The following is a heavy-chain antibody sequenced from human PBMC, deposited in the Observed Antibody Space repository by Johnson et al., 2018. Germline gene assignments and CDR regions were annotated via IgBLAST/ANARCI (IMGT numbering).Heavy chain of an antibody. CDR3: ARDRKDLLEYNWFDP. V-gene: IGHV4-31*03. CDR2: ISYNGNT. D-gene: IGHD1-26*01. J-gene: IGHJ5*02. Sequence: QVQLQESGPGLVKPSQTLSLTCSVSGGSIGSGDNYWNWIRQHPVKGLEWIGDISYNGNTYYNPSLKSRVTISIDTSKNQFSLKLTSVTAADPAVYYCARDRKDLLEYNWFDPWGQGTLVTVSS. CDR1: GGSIGSGDNY.